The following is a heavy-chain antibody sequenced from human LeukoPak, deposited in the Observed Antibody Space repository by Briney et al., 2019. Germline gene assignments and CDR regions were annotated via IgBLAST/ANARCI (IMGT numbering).Heavy chain of an antibody. V-gene: IGHV3-23*01. D-gene: IGHD2-15*01. J-gene: IGHJ4*02. Sequence: PGGSMTLSCAASVFLFSSSPICWVRQAPWKGLEWVSAISNNGGYTYYADSVQGRFTISRDNSKSTLCLQMNSLRAEDTAVYYCAKQLGYCSDGSCYFPYWGQGTLVTVSS. CDR1: VFLFSSSP. CDR2: ISNNGGYT. CDR3: AKQLGYCSDGSCYFPY.